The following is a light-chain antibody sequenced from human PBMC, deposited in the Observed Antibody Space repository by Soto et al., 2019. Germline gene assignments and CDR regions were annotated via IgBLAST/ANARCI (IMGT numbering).Light chain of an antibody. J-gene: IGKJ4*01. CDR1: QAIGSW. CDR2: DAS. Sequence: DIQMTQSPSSLSASVGDRVTITCRASQAIGSWLAWYQQKPGKAPTSLIYDASNLQTEVPSRLSGSGSRTDFTLTISGLQPEDSATYYCQQYNSYPLTFGGGTMVEIK. V-gene: IGKV1D-16*01. CDR3: QQYNSYPLT.